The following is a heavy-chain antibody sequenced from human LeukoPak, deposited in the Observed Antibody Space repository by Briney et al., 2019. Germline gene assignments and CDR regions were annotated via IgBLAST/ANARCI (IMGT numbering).Heavy chain of an antibody. V-gene: IGHV3-74*01. J-gene: IGHJ6*02. CDR2: INSDGSTT. CDR1: GFTFSRYW. CDR3: VRDFYGSGRYPYHYYAMDV. D-gene: IGHD3-10*01. Sequence: GGSLRLSCAASGFTFSRYWMHWVRQAPGKGLVWVSRINSDGSTTSYADSVKGRFTISRDNAKNTLYLQMNSLRAEDTALYYCVRDFYGSGRYPYHYYAMDVWGQGTTVTVSS.